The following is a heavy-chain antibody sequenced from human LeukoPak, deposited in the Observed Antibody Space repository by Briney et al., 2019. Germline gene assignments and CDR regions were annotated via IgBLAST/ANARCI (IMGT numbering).Heavy chain of an antibody. Sequence: GGSLRLSCAVSGFTFSSYYMSWVRQGPGKGLEWVAKIRQDGSEKYYVDSVKGRFTISRDNAKNSLYLQMNSLRVEDTAVYYCARGGYYDSSGRNFDYWGQGTLVTVSS. CDR1: GFTFSSYY. V-gene: IGHV3-7*05. D-gene: IGHD3-22*01. CDR3: ARGGYYDSSGRNFDY. J-gene: IGHJ4*02. CDR2: IRQDGSEK.